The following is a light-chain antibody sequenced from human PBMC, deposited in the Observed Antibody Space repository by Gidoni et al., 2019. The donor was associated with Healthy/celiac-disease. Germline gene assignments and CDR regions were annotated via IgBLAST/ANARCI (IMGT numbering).Light chain of an antibody. Sequence: DIQMTQSPSSLSASVGDRVTITCRASQSISSYLNWYQQKPGKAPKLLMYAASSLQSGVPSRFSGSGSVTDFTLTISSLQPEDFATYNCQQSYSTPLTFGGGTKVEIK. V-gene: IGKV1-39*01. CDR3: QQSYSTPLT. J-gene: IGKJ4*01. CDR2: AAS. CDR1: QSISSY.